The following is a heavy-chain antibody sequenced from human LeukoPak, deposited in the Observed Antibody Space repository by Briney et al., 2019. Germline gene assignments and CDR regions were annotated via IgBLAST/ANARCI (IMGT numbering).Heavy chain of an antibody. CDR1: GGSFSGYY. J-gene: IGHJ4*02. D-gene: IGHD6-13*01. CDR2: INHSGST. Sequence: PSETLSLTCAVYGGSFSGYYWSWIRQPPGKGLEWIGEINHSGSTNYNPSLKSRVTISVDTSKNQFSLKLGSVTAADTAVYYCARELRWQQLVRYFDYWGQGTLVTVSS. V-gene: IGHV4-34*01. CDR3: ARELRWQQLVRYFDY.